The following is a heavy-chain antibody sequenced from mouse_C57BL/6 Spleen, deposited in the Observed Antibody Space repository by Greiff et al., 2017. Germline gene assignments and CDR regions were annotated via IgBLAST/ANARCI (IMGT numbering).Heavy chain of an antibody. V-gene: IGHV1-5*01. CDR3: TRSFYYDYDGAWFAY. D-gene: IGHD2-4*01. CDR1: GYTFTSYW. Sequence: EVKLQESGTVLARPGASVKMSCKTSGYTFTSYWMHWVKQRPGQGLEWIGAIYPGNSDTSYNQKFKGKAKLTAVTSASTAYMELSSLTNEDSAVYYCTRSFYYDYDGAWFAYWGQGTLVTVSA. CDR2: IYPGNSDT. J-gene: IGHJ3*01.